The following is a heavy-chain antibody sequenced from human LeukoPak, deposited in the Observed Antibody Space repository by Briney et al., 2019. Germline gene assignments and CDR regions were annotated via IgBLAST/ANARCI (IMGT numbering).Heavy chain of an antibody. Sequence: PGGSLRLSCAASGFTFSDYHMSWIRQAPGKGLEWISYITNSASTIYYADSVKGRFTISRDNAKNSLYLQMNSLRAEDTAVYYCARARVRVYSSSWYDWFDPWGQGTLVTVSS. D-gene: IGHD6-13*01. J-gene: IGHJ5*02. CDR2: ITNSASTI. V-gene: IGHV3-11*04. CDR3: ARARVRVYSSSWYDWFDP. CDR1: GFTFSDYH.